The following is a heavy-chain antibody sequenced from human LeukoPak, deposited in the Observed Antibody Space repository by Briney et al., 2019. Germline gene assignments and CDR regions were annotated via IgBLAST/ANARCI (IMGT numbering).Heavy chain of an antibody. CDR1: GFTFSNYA. J-gene: IGHJ4*02. Sequence: PGGSLRLSCAASGFTFSNYAMSWVRQAPGKGLEWVSILYSGGTTYYADSVEGRFTISRDNSKNTVYLQMNSLTAEDTAVYYCAKNPDIVATYNYFDYWGQGTLVTVSS. D-gene: IGHD5-12*01. V-gene: IGHV3-53*01. CDR3: AKNPDIVATYNYFDY. CDR2: LYSGGTT.